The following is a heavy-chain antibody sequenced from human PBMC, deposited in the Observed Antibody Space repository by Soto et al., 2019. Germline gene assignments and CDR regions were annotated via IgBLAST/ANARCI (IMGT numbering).Heavy chain of an antibody. CDR2: IIPILGIA. CDR1: GGTFSSYT. CDR3: ARAIVVVTAMGDYYYYGMDV. D-gene: IGHD2-21*02. J-gene: IGHJ6*02. Sequence: SVKVSCKASGGTFSSYTISWVRQAPGQGLEWMGRIIPILGIANYAQKFQGRVTITADKSTSTAYMELISLSSEDTAVYYCARAIVVVTAMGDYYYYGMDVWGQGTTVTVSS. V-gene: IGHV1-69*02.